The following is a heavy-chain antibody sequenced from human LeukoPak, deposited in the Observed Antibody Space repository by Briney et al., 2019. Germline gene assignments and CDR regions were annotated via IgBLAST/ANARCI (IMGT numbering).Heavy chain of an antibody. J-gene: IGHJ4*02. CDR1: GGSISSYY. CDR3: ARDAPPDY. V-gene: IGHV4-59*01. CDR2: IYYSGST. Sequence: SETLSLTCTVSGGSISSYYWSWIRQPPGKGLEWIGYIYYSGSTNYNPSLKSRVTISVDTSKNQFSLKLSSVTAADTAVYYCARDAPPDYWGQGTLVTVSS.